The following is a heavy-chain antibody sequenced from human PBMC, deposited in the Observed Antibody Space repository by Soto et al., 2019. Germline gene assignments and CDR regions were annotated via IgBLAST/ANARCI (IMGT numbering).Heavy chain of an antibody. CDR1: GYTFTSYD. CDR3: ARSLTSLCIVATRLYYYYYYYMDV. CDR2: MNPNSGNT. Sequence: ASVKVSCKASGYTFTSYDINWVRQATGQGLEWMGWMNPNSGNTGYSQKFQGRVTMTRNTSISTAYMELSSLRSEDTAVYYCARSLTSLCIVATRLYYYYYYYMDVWGKGTTVTVSS. J-gene: IGHJ6*03. V-gene: IGHV1-8*02. D-gene: IGHD5-12*01.